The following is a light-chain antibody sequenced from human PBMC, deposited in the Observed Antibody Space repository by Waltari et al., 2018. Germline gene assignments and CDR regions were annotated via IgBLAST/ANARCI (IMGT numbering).Light chain of an antibody. CDR3: CSYAGGTTAVL. Sequence: QSALTQPASVSGSPGQSITISCTGTSSDVGTYNLVSWYQYHSGKGPKVMIYEGSKRPSGVSNRFSGSESGNTASLTITGLQAEDEADYYCCSYAGGTTAVLFGGGTKLTVL. V-gene: IGLV2-23*01. CDR1: SSDVGTYNL. J-gene: IGLJ2*01. CDR2: EGS.